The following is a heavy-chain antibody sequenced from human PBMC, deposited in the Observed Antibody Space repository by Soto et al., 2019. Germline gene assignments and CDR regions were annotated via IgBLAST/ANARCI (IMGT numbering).Heavy chain of an antibody. D-gene: IGHD3-3*01. Sequence: SETLSLTCTVSGGSISSYYWSWIRQAPGKGLEWIGYIYYSGSTNYNPSLKSRVTISVDTSKNQFSLKLSSVTAADTAVYYCARIQDFWSGYYWFDPWGQGALVTVSS. J-gene: IGHJ5*02. CDR1: GGSISSYY. V-gene: IGHV4-59*01. CDR3: ARIQDFWSGYYWFDP. CDR2: IYYSGST.